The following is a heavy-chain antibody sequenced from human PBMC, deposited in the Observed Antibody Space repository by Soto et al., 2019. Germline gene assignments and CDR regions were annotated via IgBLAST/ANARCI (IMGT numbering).Heavy chain of an antibody. J-gene: IGHJ4*02. V-gene: IGHV3-53*01. CDR1: GFTVSSNY. D-gene: IGHD3-22*01. Sequence: GGSLRLSCAASGFTVSSNYMSWVRQAPGKGLEWVSVIYSGGSTYYADSVKGRFTISRDNSKNTLYLQMNSLRAEDTAVYYCAILTYYYDSSGYYQYYFDYWGQGTLVTVSS. CDR3: AILTYYYDSSGYYQYYFDY. CDR2: IYSGGST.